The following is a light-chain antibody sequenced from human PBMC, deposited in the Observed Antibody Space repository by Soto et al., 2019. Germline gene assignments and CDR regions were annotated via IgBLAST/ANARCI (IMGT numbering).Light chain of an antibody. J-gene: IGKJ4*01. Sequence: EIVLTQSPGTLSLSPGERATLSCRASQSVSSYLAWYQQKPCQAPRLLIYDASNRATGIPARFSGRGSGKDVTLTISSLEPEDFAVYYCQQRSNWPRPTFGGGTKVEI. CDR1: QSVSSY. CDR2: DAS. CDR3: QQRSNWPRPT. V-gene: IGKV3-11*01.